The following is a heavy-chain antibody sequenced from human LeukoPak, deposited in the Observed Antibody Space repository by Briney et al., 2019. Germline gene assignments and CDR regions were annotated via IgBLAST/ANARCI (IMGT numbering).Heavy chain of an antibody. CDR1: GGSFSGYY. D-gene: IGHD4-17*01. J-gene: IGHJ4*02. V-gene: IGHV4-34*01. CDR3: ARNGADYGDYFDY. Sequence: PSETLSLTCAVYGGSFSGYYWSWIRQPPGKGLEWIGEINHSGSTNYNPSLKSRVTISVDTSKNQFSLKLSSVIAADTAVYYCARNGADYGDYFDYWGQGTLVTVSS. CDR2: INHSGST.